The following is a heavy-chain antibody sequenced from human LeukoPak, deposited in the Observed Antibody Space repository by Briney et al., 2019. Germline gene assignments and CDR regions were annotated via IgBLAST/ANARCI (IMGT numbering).Heavy chain of an antibody. Sequence: SETLSLTCTVSGGSISGYYWSWIRQPPGKGLEWIGYMYYSGSTNYNPSLRSRVTISVDTSKNQFSLTLSSVTAADTAVYYCARRGGHGGSFDYWGQGTLVTVSS. J-gene: IGHJ4*02. CDR2: MYYSGST. CDR3: ARRGGHGGSFDY. D-gene: IGHD4-23*01. CDR1: GGSISGYY. V-gene: IGHV4-59*08.